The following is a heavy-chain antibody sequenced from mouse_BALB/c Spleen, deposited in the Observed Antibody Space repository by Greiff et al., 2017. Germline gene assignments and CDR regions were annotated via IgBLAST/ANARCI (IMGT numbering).Heavy chain of an antibody. Sequence: EVQLQESGGDLVKPGGSLKLSCAASGFTFSSYGMSWVRQTPDKRLEWVATISSGGSYTYYPDSVKGRFTISRDNAKNTLYLQMSSLKSEDTAMYYCARYGNYGEFAYWGQGTLVTVSA. CDR3: ARYGNYGEFAY. CDR2: ISSGGSYT. CDR1: GFTFSSYG. D-gene: IGHD2-1*01. V-gene: IGHV5-6*01. J-gene: IGHJ3*01.